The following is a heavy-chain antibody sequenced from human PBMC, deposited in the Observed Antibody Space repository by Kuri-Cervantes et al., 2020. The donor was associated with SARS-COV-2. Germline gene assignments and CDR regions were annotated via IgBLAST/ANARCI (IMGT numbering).Heavy chain of an antibody. V-gene: IGHV3-23*01. D-gene: IGHD3-3*01. CDR3: AKDGHLTIFGVRLQGYYYYGMDV. CDR2: ISGSGGST. CDR1: GFTFSSYA. Sequence: GESLKISCAASGFTFSSYAMSWVRQAPGKGLEWVSAISGSGGSTYYADSVKGRFTISRDNSKNTLYLQMNSLGAEDTAVYYCAKDGHLTIFGVRLQGYYYYGMDVWGQGTTVTVSS. J-gene: IGHJ6*02.